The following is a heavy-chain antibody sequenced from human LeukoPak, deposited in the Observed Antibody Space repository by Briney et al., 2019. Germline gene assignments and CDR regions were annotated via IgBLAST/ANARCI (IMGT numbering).Heavy chain of an antibody. V-gene: IGHV3-23*01. CDR1: GFTFSTYS. Sequence: GGSLRLSCAASGFTFSTYSMSWDRQAPGKGLEWVSAISGSGGSTYYADSVKGRFTISRDNSKNTLYLQMNSLRAENTALYYCAKVGDSSWYVHWGQGTLVTVSS. CDR2: ISGSGGST. J-gene: IGHJ4*02. CDR3: AKVGDSSWYVH. D-gene: IGHD6-13*01.